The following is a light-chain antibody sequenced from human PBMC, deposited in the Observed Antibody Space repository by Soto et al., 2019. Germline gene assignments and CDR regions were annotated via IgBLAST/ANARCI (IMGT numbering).Light chain of an antibody. CDR2: EVT. CDR1: SSDVGGYNH. J-gene: IGLJ1*01. Sequence: QSVLTQPASVSGSPGQSITISCTGTSSDVGGYNHVSWYQHHPGKAPKRIIYEVTKRPSGVSNRFSGSKSGDTASLTISGLQAEDEAYYYCSSHTASTTRIFGTGTQLTVL. CDR3: SSHTASTTRI. V-gene: IGLV2-14*01.